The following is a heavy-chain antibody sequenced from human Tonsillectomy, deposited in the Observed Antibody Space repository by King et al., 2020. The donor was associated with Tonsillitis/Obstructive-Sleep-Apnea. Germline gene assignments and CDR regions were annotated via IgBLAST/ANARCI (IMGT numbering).Heavy chain of an antibody. CDR2: FNWSGDNT. Sequence: VQLVESGGGVVRPGGSLRLSCAASGFTFHDYGISWVRQAPGKGPEWVSGFNWSGDNTAYADSVKGRFTISRDNAENSLYLQMNNLRPEDTAFYYCARETDIVVVVSAPRRYFDLWGRGTLVTVSS. CDR1: GFTFHDYG. D-gene: IGHD2-15*01. V-gene: IGHV3-20*04. J-gene: IGHJ2*01. CDR3: ARETDIVVVVSAPRRYFDL.